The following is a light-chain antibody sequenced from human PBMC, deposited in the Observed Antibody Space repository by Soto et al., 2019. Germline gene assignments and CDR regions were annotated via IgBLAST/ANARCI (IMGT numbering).Light chain of an antibody. Sequence: DIQMTQSPSTLPASVGDRVTITCRASQSISNWLACYQQKPGKAPKLLIFRTSTLESGVPSRFSGRRSGTEFTLTILSLQSDDFATHHCQHYDGYSYTFGQGAKLEIQ. CDR1: QSISNW. V-gene: IGKV1-5*03. J-gene: IGKJ2*01. CDR3: QHYDGYSYT. CDR2: RTS.